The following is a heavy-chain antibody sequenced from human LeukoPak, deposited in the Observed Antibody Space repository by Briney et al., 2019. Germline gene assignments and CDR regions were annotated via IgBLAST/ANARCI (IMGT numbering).Heavy chain of an antibody. CDR1: GFTFSSYE. V-gene: IGHV3-48*03. J-gene: IGHJ4*02. D-gene: IGHD3-16*02. Sequence: PGGSLRLSCAASGFTFSSYEMNWVRQAPGKGLEWVSYISSSGNTIYYTDSVKGRFTISRDNAKNSLSLQLNSLRADGTAVYYVVLSYQGFFDHWGQGTLVTVSS. CDR3: VLSYQGFFDH. CDR2: ISSSGNTI.